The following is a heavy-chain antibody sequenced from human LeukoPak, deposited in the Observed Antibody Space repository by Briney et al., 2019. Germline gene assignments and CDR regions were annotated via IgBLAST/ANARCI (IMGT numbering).Heavy chain of an antibody. CDR1: GFTFCSYE. J-gene: IGHJ4*02. CDR3: YRGYYASGCFDY. Sequence: GGSVRLSCAASGFTFCSYEVNGVRQAPGGGLEWVSYISSNGSTIYYADSVKGRFTISRDNAKNSLYLQMNSLRADDTAVYYCYRGYYASGCFDYWGQGTLVTVSS. V-gene: IGHV3-48*03. D-gene: IGHD5-12*01. CDR2: ISSNGSTI.